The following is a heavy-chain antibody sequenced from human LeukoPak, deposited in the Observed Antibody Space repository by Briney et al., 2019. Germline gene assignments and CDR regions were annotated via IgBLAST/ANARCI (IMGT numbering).Heavy chain of an antibody. J-gene: IGHJ3*02. CDR1: GYTFTGYY. V-gene: IGHV1-46*01. CDR3: ARFPSICSSTSCVLDAFDI. Sequence: ASVKVSCKASGYTFTGYYMHWVRQAPGQGLEWMGWINPSGGSTSYAQKFQGRVTMTRDMSTSTVYMELSSLRSEDTAVYYCARFPSICSSTSCVLDAFDIWGQGTMATVSS. CDR2: INPSGGST. D-gene: IGHD2-2*01.